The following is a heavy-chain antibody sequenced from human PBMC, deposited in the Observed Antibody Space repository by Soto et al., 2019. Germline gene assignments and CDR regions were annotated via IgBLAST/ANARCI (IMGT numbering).Heavy chain of an antibody. D-gene: IGHD6-19*01. CDR3: ARGLSTVAMFDGFDI. V-gene: IGHV4-34*01. J-gene: IGHJ3*02. Sequence: PSEPLSLTCVVNGGSLSGNNWSWIRQPPGKGLEWIGDINHGGNTHYNPSLMSRVTMSVDTSKRQFSLQLTAVTAADTALYFCARGLSTVAMFDGFDIWGQGTVVTVSS. CDR2: INHGGNT. CDR1: GGSLSGNN.